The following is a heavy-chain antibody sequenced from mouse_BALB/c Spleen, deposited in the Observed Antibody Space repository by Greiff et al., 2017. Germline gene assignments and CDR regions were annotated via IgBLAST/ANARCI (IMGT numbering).Heavy chain of an antibody. CDR2: ISTHYGDA. V-gene: IGHV1S137*01. D-gene: IGHD2-4*01. CDR3: ARTGYDYDAFAY. J-gene: IGHJ3*01. Sequence: QVQLKESGAELVRPGVSVKISCKGSGYTFTDYAMHWVKQSHAKSLEWIGVISTHYGDASYNQKFKGKATMTVDKSSSTAYMELARLTSEDSAVYYCARTGYDYDAFAYWGQGTLVTVSA. CDR1: GYTFTDYA.